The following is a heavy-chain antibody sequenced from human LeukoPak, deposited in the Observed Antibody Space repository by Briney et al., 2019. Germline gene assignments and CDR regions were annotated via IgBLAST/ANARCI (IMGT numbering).Heavy chain of an antibody. CDR3: TTDHRTIYGVVFPDY. Sequence: PGGSLRLSCAASGFTFSSYAMSWVRQAPGKGLEWVSYISSTSTIYYADSVKGRFTISRDNAKNSLCLQMNSLRAEDTAVYYCTTDHRTIYGVVFPDYWGQGTLVIVSS. V-gene: IGHV3-48*01. D-gene: IGHD3-3*01. J-gene: IGHJ4*02. CDR1: GFTFSSYA. CDR2: ISSTSTI.